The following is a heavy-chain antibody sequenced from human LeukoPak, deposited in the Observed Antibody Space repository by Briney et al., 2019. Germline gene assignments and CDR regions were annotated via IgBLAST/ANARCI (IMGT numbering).Heavy chain of an antibody. CDR3: AKGGKWDVTPFDY. V-gene: IGHV3-23*01. CDR1: GFTFTSYS. CDR2: ISGGGGST. J-gene: IGHJ4*02. Sequence: GGSLRLSCAASGFTFTSYSMNWVRQDPGKGLEWVSTISGGGGSTYYADSVKGRFTISRDNSKNTLYLQVNSLRAEDTAVYYCAKGGKWDVTPFDYWGQGTLVTVSS. D-gene: IGHD1-26*01.